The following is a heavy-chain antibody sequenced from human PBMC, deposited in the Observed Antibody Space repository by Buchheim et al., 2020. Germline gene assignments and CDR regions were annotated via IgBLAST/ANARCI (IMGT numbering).Heavy chain of an antibody. Sequence: QVQLVESGGGVVQPGMSLRLSCAASGFTFSDYVMHWVRQAPGKGLEWVAVIWYVGRTKYFADSVKGRFTISRDNSKNTLFLQMNSLRAEDTAVYYCAKKDLDADFEYWGQG. CDR1: GFTFSDYV. CDR2: IWYVGRTK. V-gene: IGHV3-33*06. J-gene: IGHJ4*02. CDR3: AKKDLDADFEY. D-gene: IGHD3-9*01.